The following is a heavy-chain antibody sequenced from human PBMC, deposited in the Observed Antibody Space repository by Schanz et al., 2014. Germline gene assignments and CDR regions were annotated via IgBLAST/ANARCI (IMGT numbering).Heavy chain of an antibody. CDR3: AKSQGSSFDS. Sequence: EVQLVESGGGLVQPGGFLRLSCAASGFTFSSYSMNWVRQAPGKGLEWVSYVSRSTPDIYYADSVKGRFTISRDNSKNTLYLQMNSLRAEDTAVYYCAKSQGSSFDSWGQGTLXTVSS. V-gene: IGHV3-48*01. D-gene: IGHD6-13*01. CDR2: VSRSTPDI. J-gene: IGHJ4*02. CDR1: GFTFSSYS.